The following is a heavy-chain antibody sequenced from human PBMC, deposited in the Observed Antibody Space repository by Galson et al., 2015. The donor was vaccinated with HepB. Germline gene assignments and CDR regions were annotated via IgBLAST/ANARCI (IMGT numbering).Heavy chain of an antibody. CDR1: GFSFNNFW. D-gene: IGHD2-15*01. CDR2: INGDGGST. J-gene: IGHJ6*02. V-gene: IGHV3-74*01. CDR3: TRCSGGSCYYGMDV. Sequence: SLRLSCATSGFSFNNFWMHWVRQVPGKGLVWVSRINGDGGSTNYADSVKGRFSISRDNAKSTLYLQTDSLRAEDTAVYFCTRCSGGSCYYGMDVWGQGTTVTVSS.